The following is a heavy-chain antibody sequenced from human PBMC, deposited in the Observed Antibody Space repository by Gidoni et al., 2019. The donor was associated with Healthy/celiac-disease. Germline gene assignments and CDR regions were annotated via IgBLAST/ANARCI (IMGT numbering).Heavy chain of an antibody. J-gene: IGHJ6*02. V-gene: IGHV3-64D*06. CDR2: ISSNGGST. CDR1: GFTFSSYA. D-gene: IGHD3-10*02. CDR3: VKDIRSCSGSYFYYYGMDV. Sequence: VQPGGSLRLSCSASGFTFSSYAMHWVRQAPGKGLEYVSAISSNGGSTYYADSVKGRFTISRDNSKNTLYLQMSSLRAEDTAVYYCVKDIRSCSGSYFYYYGMDVWGQGTTVTVSS.